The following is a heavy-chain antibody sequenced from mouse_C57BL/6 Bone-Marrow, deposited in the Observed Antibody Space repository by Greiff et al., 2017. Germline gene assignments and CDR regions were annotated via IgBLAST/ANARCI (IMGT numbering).Heavy chain of an antibody. CDR3: TTHGSSYGGAMDY. CDR1: GFNIKDYY. V-gene: IGHV14-4*01. J-gene: IGHJ4*01. D-gene: IGHD1-1*01. Sequence: VQLQQSGAELVKPGASVKLSCTASGFNIKDYYMHWVKQRPEPGLEWIGWIDPENGDTEYASQFPGKATITADTSSNTAYLQLSRLTSEDTAVYYCTTHGSSYGGAMDYWGQGTSVTVSS. CDR2: IDPENGDT.